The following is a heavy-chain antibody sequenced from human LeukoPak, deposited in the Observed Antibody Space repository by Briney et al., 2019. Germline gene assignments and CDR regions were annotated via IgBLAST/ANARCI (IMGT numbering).Heavy chain of an antibody. D-gene: IGHD3-10*01. CDR3: ASLLTPYHGSGGGGMDV. J-gene: IGHJ6*02. CDR1: GFTFSTHW. CDR2: ISGDGSLT. Sequence: PGGSLRLSCAASGFTFSTHWMYWVRQAPGKEFVVVSRISGDGSLTSYADSVRGRFTISRDNAKETLYLQMTSLRVEDTAVYSCASLLTPYHGSGGGGMDVWGQGTTVTVSS. V-gene: IGHV3-74*01.